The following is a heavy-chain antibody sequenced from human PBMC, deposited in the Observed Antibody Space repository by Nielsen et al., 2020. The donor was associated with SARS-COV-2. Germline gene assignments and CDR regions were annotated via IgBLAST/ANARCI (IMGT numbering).Heavy chain of an antibody. CDR3: AREVGVYSTPAKYYYYGMDV. J-gene: IGHJ6*02. CDR2: INAGNGNT. Sequence: ASVKVSCKASGYTFTSYAMHWVRQAPGQRLEWMGWINAGNGNTKYSQEFQGRVTITRDTSASTAYMELSSLRSEDTAVYYCAREVGVYSTPAKYYYYGMDVWGQGTTVTVSS. CDR1: GYTFTSYA. D-gene: IGHD6-13*01. V-gene: IGHV1-3*01.